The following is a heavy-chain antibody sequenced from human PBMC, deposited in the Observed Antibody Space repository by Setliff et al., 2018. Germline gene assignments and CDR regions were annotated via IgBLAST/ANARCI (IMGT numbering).Heavy chain of an antibody. V-gene: IGHV1-2*02. D-gene: IGHD3-22*01. CDR3: ARVGVPSGYWYYLDY. Sequence: ASVKVSCKASGYTFTGYPIHWVRQAPGQGLEWMGWITPNSGGTNYAQKFKGRVTMTRDTSITTVHMELRRLTSDDTAIYYCARVGVPSGYWYYLDYWGQGTQVTVSS. CDR1: GYTFTGYP. J-gene: IGHJ4*02. CDR2: ITPNSGGT.